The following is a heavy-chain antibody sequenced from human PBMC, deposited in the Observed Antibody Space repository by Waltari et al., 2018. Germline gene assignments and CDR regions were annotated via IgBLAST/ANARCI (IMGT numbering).Heavy chain of an antibody. J-gene: IGHJ4*02. D-gene: IGHD2-15*01. Sequence: EVQLVESGGGLIQPGGSLRLSCAASGFTVSSNYMSWVRQAPGKGLEWVSSISSSSSYIYYADSVKGRFTISRDNAKNSLYLQMNSLRAEDTAVYYCAKLGGYCSGGSPTGCDYWGQGTLVTVSS. CDR3: AKLGGYCSGGSPTGCDY. CDR2: ISSSSSYI. V-gene: IGHV3-21*01. CDR1: GFTVSSNY.